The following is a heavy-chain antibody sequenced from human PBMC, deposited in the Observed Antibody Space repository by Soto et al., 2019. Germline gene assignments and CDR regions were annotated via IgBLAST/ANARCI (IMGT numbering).Heavy chain of an antibody. J-gene: IGHJ4*02. V-gene: IGHV4-4*07. Sequence: QVRLQESGPRLVRPSETLSPTCTVSGGSINNYYWNWIRQPAGRGLVWLGRFDPVAESHNIPSLRSRISMSSDASKNQVSLNLNAVTAAGTALYYCASLGPNIDYWGPGIQVSVSP. CDR1: GGSINNYY. CDR2: FDPVAES. CDR3: ASLGPNIDY. D-gene: IGHD1-26*01.